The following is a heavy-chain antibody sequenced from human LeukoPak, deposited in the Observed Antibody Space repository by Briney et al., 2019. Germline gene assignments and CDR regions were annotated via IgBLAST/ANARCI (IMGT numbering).Heavy chain of an antibody. CDR2: IYYSGST. V-gene: IGHV4-59*01. D-gene: IGHD1-26*01. CDR3: ASGIVGATSGPFDY. CDR1: GGSISSYY. J-gene: IGHJ4*02. Sequence: SETLSLTCTVSGGSISSYYWSWIRQPPGKGLEWIGYIYYSGSTNYNPSLKSRVTISVDTTKNQFSLKLTSVTAADTAVYYCASGIVGATSGPFDYWGQGTLVTVSS.